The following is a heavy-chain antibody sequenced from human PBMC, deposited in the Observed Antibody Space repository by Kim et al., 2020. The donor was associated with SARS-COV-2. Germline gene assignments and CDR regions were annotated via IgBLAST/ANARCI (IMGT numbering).Heavy chain of an antibody. CDR3: ARGFGLPN. D-gene: IGHD3-10*01. J-gene: IGHJ4*02. V-gene: IGHV4-34*01. CDR2: GST. Sequence: GSTNYNPSLKSRGTRSGDTSKNQFSLKRSSVTAADTAVYYCARGFGLPNWGQGTLVTVSS.